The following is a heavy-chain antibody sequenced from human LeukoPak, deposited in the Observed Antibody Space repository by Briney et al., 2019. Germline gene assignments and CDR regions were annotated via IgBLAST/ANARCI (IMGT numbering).Heavy chain of an antibody. V-gene: IGHV1-24*01. CDR2: FDPDDDET. CDR1: GYILTELS. CDR3: ATLAPHYYNSGNAFDY. D-gene: IGHD3-10*01. Sequence: ASVKVSCKVSGYILTELSIHWVRQVPGKGLEWMGGFDPDDDETIYAQEFQGRVTMTEDTSIDTVYMELSNLRSEDTAVYYCATLAPHYYNSGNAFDYWGQGTLVTVSS. J-gene: IGHJ4*02.